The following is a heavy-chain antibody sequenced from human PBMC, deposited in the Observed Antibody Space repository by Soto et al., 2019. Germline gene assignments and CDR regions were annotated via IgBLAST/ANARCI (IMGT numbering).Heavy chain of an antibody. CDR1: GDSVSSNSAA. J-gene: IGHJ6*04. Sequence: SQTLSLTCAISGDSVSSNSAAWNWIRQSPSRGLEWLGRTYYRSKWYNDYAVSVKSRVTINPDTSKNQFSLQLNSVTPEDTAVYYCARGRWLGPCYYYNDRGVWDKGTTVTVSS. CDR2: TYYRSKWYN. V-gene: IGHV6-1*01. CDR3: ARGRWLGPCYYYNDRGV. D-gene: IGHD6-19*01.